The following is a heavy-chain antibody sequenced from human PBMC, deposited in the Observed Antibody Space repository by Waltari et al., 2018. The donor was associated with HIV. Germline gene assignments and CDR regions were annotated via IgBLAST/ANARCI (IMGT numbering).Heavy chain of an antibody. CDR2: IKSKTEGWTT. J-gene: IGHJ4*02. CDR3: TVGKSSGYY. D-gene: IGHD3-22*01. V-gene: IGHV3-15*01. CDR1: GVSFSDVW. Sequence: EVQLVESGGGLVKPGGSLRLSCAASGVSFSDVWLNWVRQAPGQGLEGVGQIKSKTEGWTTDYAAPVKGRFTISRDDSKNMLFLEMNSLNTDDTASYYCTVGKSSGYYWGQGTLVIVSS.